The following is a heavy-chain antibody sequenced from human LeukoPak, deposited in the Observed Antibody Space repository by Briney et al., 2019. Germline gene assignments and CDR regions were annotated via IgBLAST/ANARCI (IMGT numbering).Heavy chain of an antibody. Sequence: GGSLRLSCAASGFTFSSYAMSWVRQAPGKGLEWVSAISGSGGSTYYADSVKGRFTIARDNSKNPLYLQMNSLRAEDTAVYYCAKVAGGSRHCYYYGMDVWGQGTTVTVSS. CDR2: ISGSGGST. V-gene: IGHV3-23*01. CDR1: GFTFSSYA. CDR3: AKVAGGSRHCYYYGMDV. J-gene: IGHJ6*02. D-gene: IGHD2-15*01.